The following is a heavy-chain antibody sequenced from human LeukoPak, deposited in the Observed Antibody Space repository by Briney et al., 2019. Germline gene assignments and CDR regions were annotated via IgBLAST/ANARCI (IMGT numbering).Heavy chain of an antibody. CDR3: ARLPLAAAGTIVSYYGLYV. D-gene: IGHD6-13*01. CDR2: ISNSGRTI. CDR1: VLTFSSYE. V-gene: IGHV3-48*03. Sequence: GGALRLSCAASVLTFSSYEMNWVRQAPGKGLEWVSYISNSGRTIYYADSVKGRFTISRDNAKNSLYLQMNSLRAEDTAVYYCARLPLAAAGTIVSYYGLYVWGKGTTVTVSS. J-gene: IGHJ6*04.